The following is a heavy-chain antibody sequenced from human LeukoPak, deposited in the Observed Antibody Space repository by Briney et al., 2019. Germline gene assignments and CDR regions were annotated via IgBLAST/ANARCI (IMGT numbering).Heavy chain of an antibody. V-gene: IGHV3-74*01. CDR2: INSDGSST. J-gene: IGHJ4*02. CDR3: ARVRGGDNWNQYYFDY. D-gene: IGHD1-20*01. Sequence: GGSLRLSCAASGFTFSSYWMHWVRQAPGKGLVWVSRINSDGSSTSYADSVKGRFTISRDNAKNTLYLQMNSLRAEDTAVYYCARVRGGDNWNQYYFDYWGQGTLVTVSS. CDR1: GFTFSSYW.